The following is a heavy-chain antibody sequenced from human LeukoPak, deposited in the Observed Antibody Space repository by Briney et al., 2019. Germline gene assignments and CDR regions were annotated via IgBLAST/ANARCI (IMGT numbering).Heavy chain of an antibody. CDR3: ARVKDYYDFWSGYYVGDLNWFDP. J-gene: IGHJ5*02. CDR1: GYTFTSYG. V-gene: IGHV1-18*01. D-gene: IGHD3-3*01. CDR2: ISAYNGNT. Sequence: ASVKVSCKASGYTFTSYGISWVRQAPGQGLEWMGWISAYNGNTNYAQKLQGRVTMTTDTSTSTAYMELSRLRSDDTAVYYCARVKDYYDFWSGYYVGDLNWFDPWGQGTLVTVSS.